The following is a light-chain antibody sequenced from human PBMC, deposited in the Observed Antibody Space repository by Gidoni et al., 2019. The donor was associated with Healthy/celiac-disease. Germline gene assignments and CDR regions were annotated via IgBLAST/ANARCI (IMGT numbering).Light chain of an antibody. V-gene: IGLV3-1*01. CDR3: QAWDSSTAV. CDR1: KLGDKY. Sequence: SYELTQLPSVSVSPGQTASITCSGDKLGDKYACWYQQKPGQSPVLVIYQDSKRPSGIPERFSGSNSGNTATLTISGTQAMDEADYYCQAWDSSTAVFGGGTKLTVL. CDR2: QDS. J-gene: IGLJ2*01.